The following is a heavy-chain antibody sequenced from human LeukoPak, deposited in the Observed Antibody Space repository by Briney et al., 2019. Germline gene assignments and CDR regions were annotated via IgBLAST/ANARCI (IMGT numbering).Heavy chain of an antibody. CDR1: DGSINSYY. CDR3: ASTSGSYFDY. V-gene: IGHV4-39*01. CDR2: IYYSGST. Sequence: PSETLSLTCSVSDGSINSYYWNWIRQPPGKGLEWIGSIYYSGSTYYNPSLKSRVTISVDTSKNQFSLKLSSVTAADTAVYYCASTSGSYFDYWGQGTLVTVSS. J-gene: IGHJ4*02. D-gene: IGHD1-26*01.